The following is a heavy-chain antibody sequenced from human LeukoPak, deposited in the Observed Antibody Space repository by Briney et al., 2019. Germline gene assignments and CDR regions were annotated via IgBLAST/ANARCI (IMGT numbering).Heavy chain of an antibody. J-gene: IGHJ4*02. CDR3: AKGSAVGRPYYFDY. Sequence: GGSLRLSCAASGFIFSNYAMSWVRQAPGKGLEWVSAIDSTGAYTWYADSVKGRFTISKDSSKTILYLQMNSLRAEDAAVYFCAKGSAVGRPYYFDYWGQGTLVTVSS. D-gene: IGHD2-15*01. V-gene: IGHV3-23*01. CDR1: GFIFSNYA. CDR2: IDSTGAYT.